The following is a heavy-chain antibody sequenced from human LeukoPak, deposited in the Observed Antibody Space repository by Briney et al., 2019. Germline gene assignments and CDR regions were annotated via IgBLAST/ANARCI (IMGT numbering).Heavy chain of an antibody. CDR3: AKSGSPSGYYYFDY. CDR2: ISGSGAGT. CDR1: GFTFSSYV. D-gene: IGHD5-12*01. J-gene: IGHJ4*02. Sequence: GGSLRLSCAASGFTFSSYVLSWVRQAPGKGLEWVSAISGSGAGTHYADSVKGRLTISRDNSKNTLYLQMYSLRAEDTAVYHCAKSGSPSGYYYFDYWGQGTLVTVSS. V-gene: IGHV3-23*01.